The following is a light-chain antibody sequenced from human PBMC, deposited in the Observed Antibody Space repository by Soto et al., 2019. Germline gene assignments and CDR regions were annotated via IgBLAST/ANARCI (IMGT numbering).Light chain of an antibody. V-gene: IGKV3-15*01. Sequence: EIVLTQSPATLSVSPGERATLSCRASQSISSLLAWYQQKPGQAPRLLIYSASTRATGIQARFSGSGSGADFTLTIRSLQSEDFAVYYCQQYYDWPITFGQGTRLEIK. CDR3: QQYYDWPIT. CDR2: SAS. J-gene: IGKJ5*01. CDR1: QSISSL.